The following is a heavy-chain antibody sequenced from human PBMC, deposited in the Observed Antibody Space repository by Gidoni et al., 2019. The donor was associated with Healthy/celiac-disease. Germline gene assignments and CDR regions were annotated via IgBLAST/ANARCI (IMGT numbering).Heavy chain of an antibody. V-gene: IGHV3-33*01. CDR2: IWYDGSNK. Sequence: QVQLVESGGGVVQPGRSLRLSCAASGFTFSSYGMHWVRQAPGKGLEWVAVIWYDGSNKYYADSVKGRFTISRDNSKNTLYLQMNSLRAEDTAVNYCARDRKSYPAFAPNWFDPWGQGTLVTVSS. CDR3: ARDRKSYPAFAPNWFDP. J-gene: IGHJ5*02. CDR1: GFTFSSYG. D-gene: IGHD2-21*01.